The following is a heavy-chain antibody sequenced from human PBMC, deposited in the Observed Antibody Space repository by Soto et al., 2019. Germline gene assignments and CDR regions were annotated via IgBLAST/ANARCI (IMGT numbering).Heavy chain of an antibody. V-gene: IGHV4-38-2*02. CDR1: GYSISSGYY. J-gene: IGHJ4*02. Sequence: SETLSLTCAVSGYSISSGYYWGWIRRPPGKGLEWIGSIYHSGSTYYNPSLKSRVTISVDTSKNQFSLKLSSVTAADTAVYYCARDRLAAAVPFDYWGQGTLVTVSS. D-gene: IGHD6-13*01. CDR2: IYHSGST. CDR3: ARDRLAAAVPFDY.